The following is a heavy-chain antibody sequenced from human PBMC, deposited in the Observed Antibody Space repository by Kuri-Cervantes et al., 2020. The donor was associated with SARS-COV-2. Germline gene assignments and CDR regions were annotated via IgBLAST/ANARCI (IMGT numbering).Heavy chain of an antibody. D-gene: IGHD3-16*01. V-gene: IGHV3-48*03. CDR1: GFTFSSYE. Sequence: GGSLRLSCAASGFTFSSYEMNWVRQAPGKGLEWVSYISSSGSTIYYADSVKGRFTISRDNAKNSLYLQMNSLRAEDTAMYYCAREPGVGGWFDPWGQGTLVTVSS. CDR3: AREPGVGGWFDP. J-gene: IGHJ5*02. CDR2: ISSSGSTI.